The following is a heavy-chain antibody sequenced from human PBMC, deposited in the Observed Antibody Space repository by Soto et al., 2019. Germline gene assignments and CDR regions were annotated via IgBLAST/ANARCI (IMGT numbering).Heavy chain of an antibody. CDR1: GYTFTSYY. V-gene: IGHV1-46*01. CDR2: INPSGGST. D-gene: IGHD2-15*01. CDR3: ARDWYCSGGSCYPSQTTYYYYGMDV. Sequence: ASVKVSCKASGYTFTSYYMHWVRQAPGQGLEWMGIINPSGGSTSYAQKFQGRVTTTRDTSTSTVYMELSSLRSEDTAVYYCARDWYCSGGSCYPSQTTYYYYGMDVWGQGTTVTVSS. J-gene: IGHJ6*02.